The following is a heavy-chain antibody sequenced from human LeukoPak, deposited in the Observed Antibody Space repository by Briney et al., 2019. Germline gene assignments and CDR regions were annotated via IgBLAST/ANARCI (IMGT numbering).Heavy chain of an antibody. CDR3: ARAEIVGYYFDY. CDR1: GGSISSGGYS. V-gene: IGHV4-30-2*01. CDR2: IYHSGSA. D-gene: IGHD1-26*01. Sequence: SETLSLTCAVSGGSISSGGYSWSWIRQPPGKGLEWIGYIYHSGSAYYNPSLKSRVTISVDRSKNQFSLKLSSVTAADTAVYYCARAEIVGYYFDYWGQGTLVTVSS. J-gene: IGHJ4*02.